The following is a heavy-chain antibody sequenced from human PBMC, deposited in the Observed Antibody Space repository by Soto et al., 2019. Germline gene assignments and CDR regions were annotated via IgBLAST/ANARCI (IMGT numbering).Heavy chain of an antibody. V-gene: IGHV1-2*02. CDR1: GDTFTANY. J-gene: IGHJ4*02. D-gene: IGHD1-26*01. Sequence: QVQLLQSGAEVKKPGASVKVSCKASGDTFTANYIHWVRQAPGQGLEWMGWINPKSCGTKYQQKVQGRVTMTRDTSLSTVYMTLTRLTSDDTAVYYCARDLAKGGGSAGFDYWGQGTLVTVSS. CDR2: INPKSCGT. CDR3: ARDLAKGGGSAGFDY.